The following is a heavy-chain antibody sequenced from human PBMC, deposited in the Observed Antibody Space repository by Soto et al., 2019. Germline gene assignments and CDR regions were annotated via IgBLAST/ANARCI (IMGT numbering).Heavy chain of an antibody. CDR3: AADHTGDHYYYGMDV. J-gene: IGHJ6*02. Sequence: ASVKVSCKASGFTFTSSAVQWVRQARGQRLEWIGWIVVGSGNTNYAQKFQERVTITRDMSTSTAYMELSSLRSEDTAVYYCAADHTGDHYYYGMDVWGQGPTVTVSS. V-gene: IGHV1-58*01. D-gene: IGHD3-10*01. CDR1: GFTFTSSA. CDR2: IVVGSGNT.